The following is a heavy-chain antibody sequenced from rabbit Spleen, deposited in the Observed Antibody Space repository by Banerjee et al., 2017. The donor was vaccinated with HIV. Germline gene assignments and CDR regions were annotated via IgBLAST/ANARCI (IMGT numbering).Heavy chain of an antibody. J-gene: IGHJ3*01. V-gene: IGHV1S47*01. CDR1: GFSLNNDYV. Sequence: QEQLVESGGGLFQPGGSLALTCKASGFSLNNDYVMCWVRQAPGKGLEWIGYFDPVFGSTYYASWVNGQFTISSHNAQNTLYLQMNSLTAADTATYFCARHAGYAGYGYSTLDLWGQGTLVTVS. CDR3: ARHAGYAGYGYSTLDL. CDR2: FDPVFGST. D-gene: IGHD8-1*01.